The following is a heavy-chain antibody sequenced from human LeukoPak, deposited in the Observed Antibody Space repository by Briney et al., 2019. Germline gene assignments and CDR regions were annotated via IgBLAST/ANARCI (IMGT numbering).Heavy chain of an antibody. J-gene: IGHJ4*02. CDR2: ISSSGSTI. CDR1: GFTFSDYY. D-gene: IGHD5-18*01. Sequence: PGGSLRLSCAASGFTFSDYYMSWIRQAPGKGLEWVSYISSSGSTIYYADSVKGRFTISRDNAKNSLYLQMNSLRAGDTAVYYCARARRGYSSTYDYWGQGTLVTVSS. CDR3: ARARRGYSSTYDY. V-gene: IGHV3-11*04.